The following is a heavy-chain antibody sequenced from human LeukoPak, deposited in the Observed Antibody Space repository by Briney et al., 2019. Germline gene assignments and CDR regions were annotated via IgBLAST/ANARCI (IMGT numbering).Heavy chain of an antibody. V-gene: IGHV3-23*01. D-gene: IGHD3-16*02. J-gene: IGHJ4*02. CDR2: ISGSGGST. Sequence: GGSLRLSCAASGFTFSGYAMSWVRQAPGKGLEWVSAISGSGGSTYYADSVKGRFTISRDNSKNTLYLQMNSLRAEDTAVYYCAKNPGSYRLQHDYWGQGTLVTVSS. CDR3: AKNPGSYRLQHDY. CDR1: GFTFSGYA.